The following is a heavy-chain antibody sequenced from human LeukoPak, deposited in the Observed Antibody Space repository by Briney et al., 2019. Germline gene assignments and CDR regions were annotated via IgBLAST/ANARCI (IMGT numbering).Heavy chain of an antibody. Sequence: GGSLRLSCEASGFSFSRHGMHWVRQAPGKGLEWVAFIRYDGSDKYYADSLKGRFTISRDNAKNSLYLQMNSLRAEDTAVYYCARLWRTYYYDSSGFDYWGQGTLVTVSS. CDR1: GFSFSRHG. CDR3: ARLWRTYYYDSSGFDY. CDR2: IRYDGSDK. J-gene: IGHJ4*02. V-gene: IGHV3-30*02. D-gene: IGHD3-22*01.